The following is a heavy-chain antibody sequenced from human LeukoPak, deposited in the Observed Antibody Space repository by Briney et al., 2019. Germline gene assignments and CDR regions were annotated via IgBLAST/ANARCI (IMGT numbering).Heavy chain of an antibody. D-gene: IGHD3-10*01. CDR1: GFTFSTYD. J-gene: IGHJ6*03. CDR2: ISSSGITI. V-gene: IGHV3-48*03. Sequence: GGSLRLSCAASGFTFSTYDMNWVRQAPGKGLEWLSYISSSGITIFYADSVKGRFTISRDNAKNSLYLQMNSLRAEDTAVYYCARDQYGSGDGYYMDVWGKGTTVTISS. CDR3: ARDQYGSGDGYYMDV.